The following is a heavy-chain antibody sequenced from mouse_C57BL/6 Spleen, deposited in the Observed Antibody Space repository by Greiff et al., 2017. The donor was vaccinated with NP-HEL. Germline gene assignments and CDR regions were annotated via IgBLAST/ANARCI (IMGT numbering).Heavy chain of an antibody. V-gene: IGHV1-15*01. CDR3: TRERYDYDEGWFAY. Sequence: QVQLQQSGAELVRPGASVTLSCKASGYTFTDYEMHWVKQTPVHGLEWIGAIDPETGGTAYNQKFKGKAILTADKSSSTAYMELRSLTSEDSAVYYCTRERYDYDEGWFAYWGQGTLVTVSA. CDR1: GYTFTDYE. CDR2: IDPETGGT. J-gene: IGHJ3*01. D-gene: IGHD2-4*01.